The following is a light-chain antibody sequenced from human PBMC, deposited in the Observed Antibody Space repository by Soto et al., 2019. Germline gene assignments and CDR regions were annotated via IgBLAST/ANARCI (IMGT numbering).Light chain of an antibody. J-gene: IGKJ3*01. CDR1: QSVSSY. V-gene: IGKV3-11*01. Sequence: EIVLTQSPATLSLSPGERATLSCRASQSVSSYLAWYQQKPGQAPRLLIYDASNRATGIPARFSGSGSGTDFTLTISSLEPEDFAVYYCQQRSNPMGTFGPGTKVDIK. CDR3: QQRSNPMGT. CDR2: DAS.